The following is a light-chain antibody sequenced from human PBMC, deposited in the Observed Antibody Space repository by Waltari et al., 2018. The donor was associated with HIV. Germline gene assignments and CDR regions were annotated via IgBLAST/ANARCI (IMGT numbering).Light chain of an antibody. CDR3: QQYNTDSRT. J-gene: IGKJ1*01. CDR2: KSS. Sequence: DIQMTQSPSTLSASVGDRVNITCRASQSISTWLAWYQQKPGRAPNLLIYKSSTLEDGGPSRFSCSGAGTEFTLTISSLQPDDLATYYCQQYNTDSRTFGQGTKVAIK. CDR1: QSISTW. V-gene: IGKV1-5*03.